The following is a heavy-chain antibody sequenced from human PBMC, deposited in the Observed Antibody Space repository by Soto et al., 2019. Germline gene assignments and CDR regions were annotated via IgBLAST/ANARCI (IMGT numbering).Heavy chain of an antibody. CDR1: GYTFTSYA. Sequence: QVQLVQSGAEVKKPGASVKVSCKASGYTFTSYAMHWVRQAPGQRLEWMGWINAGNGNTKYSQKFQGRVTITRDTSASTAYMELSSLRSEDTAVYYCARAILSYYYYCGMDVWGQGTTVTVSS. CDR3: ARAILSYYYYCGMDV. J-gene: IGHJ6*02. V-gene: IGHV1-3*01. D-gene: IGHD2-15*01. CDR2: INAGNGNT.